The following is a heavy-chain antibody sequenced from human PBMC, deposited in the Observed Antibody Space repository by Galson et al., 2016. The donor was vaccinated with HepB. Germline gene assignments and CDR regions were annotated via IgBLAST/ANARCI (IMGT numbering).Heavy chain of an antibody. J-gene: IGHJ4*02. CDR3: AKGAPYYYDSSGYYGPGDF. D-gene: IGHD3-22*01. Sequence: SLRLSCAASGFTFSDYALNWVRQAPGKGLEWVSTISGRGGGTYYADSVKGRFTISRDNSNTTLFLQMNSLRAEDTARYYCAKGAPYYYDSSGYYGPGDFWGQETLVTVFS. V-gene: IGHV3-23*01. CDR1: GFTFSDYA. CDR2: ISGRGGGT.